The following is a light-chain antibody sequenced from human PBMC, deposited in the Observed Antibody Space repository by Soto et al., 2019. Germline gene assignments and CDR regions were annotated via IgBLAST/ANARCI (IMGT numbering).Light chain of an antibody. CDR1: QSVSSN. CDR2: DAS. Sequence: IVFTQSPATLSLSPGERATLSCRASQSVSSNLAWYQQRPGQAPRLLIHDASDRANGIPARFSGRGTGTDFTLTISSLEPEDFAVYYCQQWSNWPLTFGPGTKVDIK. J-gene: IGKJ3*01. V-gene: IGKV3-11*01. CDR3: QQWSNWPLT.